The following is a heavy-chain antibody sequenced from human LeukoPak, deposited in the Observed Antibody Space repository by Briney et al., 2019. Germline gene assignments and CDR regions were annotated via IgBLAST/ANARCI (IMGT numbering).Heavy chain of an antibody. CDR2: INPSGSST. Sequence: GASVEVSCKASGGTFSSYAISWVRQAPGQGLEWMGLINPSGSSTLYAEKFRGRIIMTRDMSTATDYMELSSLRSEDTAVYYCARDNSIADRGWWFDPWGQGTLVTVSS. V-gene: IGHV1-46*01. D-gene: IGHD4-23*01. J-gene: IGHJ5*02. CDR3: ARDNSIADRGWWFDP. CDR1: GGTFSSYA.